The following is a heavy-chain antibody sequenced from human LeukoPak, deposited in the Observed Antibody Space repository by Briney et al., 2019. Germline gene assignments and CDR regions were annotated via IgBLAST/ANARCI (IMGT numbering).Heavy chain of an antibody. CDR2: ISSSGSTI. CDR3: ARVEQQLFDY. Sequence: GGSLRLSCAASGFTFNNYEMNWVRQAPGKGLEWVSYISSSGSTIYYADSVKGRFTISRDNAKNSLYLQMNSLRAEDTAIYYCARVEQQLFDYWGQGTLVTVSS. J-gene: IGHJ4*02. D-gene: IGHD6-13*01. V-gene: IGHV3-48*03. CDR1: GFTFNNYE.